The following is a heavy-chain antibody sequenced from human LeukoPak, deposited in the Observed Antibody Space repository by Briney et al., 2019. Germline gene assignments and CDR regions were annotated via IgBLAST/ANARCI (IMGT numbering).Heavy chain of an antibody. D-gene: IGHD1-26*01. J-gene: IGHJ3*02. CDR3: ASLSGADAFDI. CDR1: GYIFTSYY. V-gene: IGHV1-69*13. Sequence: GASVKVSCKASGYIFTSYYMYWVRQAPGQGLEWMGGIIPIFGTANYAQKFQGRVTITADESTSTAYMELSSLRSEDTAVYYCASLSGADAFDIWGQGTMVTVSS. CDR2: IIPIFGTA.